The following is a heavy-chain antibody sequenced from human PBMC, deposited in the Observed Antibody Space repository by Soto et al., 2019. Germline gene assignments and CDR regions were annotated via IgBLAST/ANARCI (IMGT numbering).Heavy chain of an antibody. D-gene: IGHD2-8*01. CDR1: GGTFSSYT. CDR3: ARDKVDIVLMLYADQWFDP. CDR2: IIPILGIA. Sequence: GASVKVSCKASGGTFSSYTISWVRQAPGQGLEWMGRIIPILGIANYAQKFQGRVTITADKSTSTAYMELSSLRSEDTAVYYCARDKVDIVLMLYADQWFDPWGQGTLVTVSS. J-gene: IGHJ5*02. V-gene: IGHV1-69*04.